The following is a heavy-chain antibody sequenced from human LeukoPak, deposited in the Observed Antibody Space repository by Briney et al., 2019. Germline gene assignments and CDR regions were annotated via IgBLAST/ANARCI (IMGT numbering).Heavy chain of an antibody. D-gene: IGHD1-1*01. V-gene: IGHV3-23*01. J-gene: IGHJ4*02. CDR1: GFTFSSYS. CDR2: IRSNGDTA. CDR3: AKGQELDDGVFDS. Sequence: GGSLRLSCAASGFTFSSYSMNWVRQAPGKGLEWVSTIRSNGDTAYNADSVNGRFTISRDNSKNTLYLQMDSLRVEDTAIYYCAKGQELDDGVFDSWGQGTLVTVSS.